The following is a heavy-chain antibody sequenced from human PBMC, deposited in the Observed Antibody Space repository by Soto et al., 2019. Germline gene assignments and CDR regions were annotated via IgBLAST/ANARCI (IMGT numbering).Heavy chain of an antibody. D-gene: IGHD1-1*01. Sequence: QVQLVESGGGVVQPGRSLRLSCAASGFTFSNYGMHWVRQAPGKGLEWVIVISYDGNVAYYADSVKGRFTISRDNSKNTLYLQMNSLRTEDTAMYYCAKEGPITNWYFDYWGHGTLVNVSS. V-gene: IGHV3-30*18. CDR2: ISYDGNVA. CDR3: AKEGPITNWYFDY. J-gene: IGHJ4*01. CDR1: GFTFSNYG.